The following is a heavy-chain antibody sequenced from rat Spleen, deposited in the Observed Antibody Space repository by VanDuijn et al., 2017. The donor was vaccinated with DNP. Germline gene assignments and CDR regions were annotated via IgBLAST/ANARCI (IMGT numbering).Heavy chain of an antibody. CDR3: AGQTGSGWYFEF. D-gene: IGHD5-1*01. CDR2: IWPGGSA. Sequence: QVQLEESGPGLMQPSETLSLTCTVSGFSLTNDGVGWVRQPLGKGLVWMGTIWPGGSANYNSAVQSRLSISRDTSKSQVFLKMNSLQPEDTGTYYCAGQTGSGWYFEFWGPGTKVTVSS. V-gene: IGHV2-72*01. J-gene: IGHJ1*01. CDR1: GFSLTNDG.